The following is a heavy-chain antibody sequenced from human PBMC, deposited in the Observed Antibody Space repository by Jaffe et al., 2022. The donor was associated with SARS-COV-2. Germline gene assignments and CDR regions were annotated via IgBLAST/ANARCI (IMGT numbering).Heavy chain of an antibody. Sequence: QVQLVQSGAEVKKPGASVKVSCKASGYTFTGYYMHWVRQAPGQGLEWMGWINPNSGGTNYAQKFQGRVTMTRDTSISTAYMELSRLRSDDTAVYYCARDARGIVLMVYAIGMGSFDYWGQGTLVTVSS. D-gene: IGHD2-8*01. J-gene: IGHJ4*02. V-gene: IGHV1-2*02. CDR1: GYTFTGYY. CDR2: INPNSGGT. CDR3: ARDARGIVLMVYAIGMGSFDY.